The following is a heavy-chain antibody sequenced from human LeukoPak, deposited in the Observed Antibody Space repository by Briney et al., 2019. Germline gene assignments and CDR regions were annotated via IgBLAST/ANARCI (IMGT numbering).Heavy chain of an antibody. CDR2: VNSDGSST. D-gene: IGHD3-22*01. J-gene: IGHJ4*02. Sequence: GGSLRLSYAASGFTFRSYWMHWVRQAPGKGLVWVSRVNSDGSSTTYADSVKGRFTISRDNAKNTLYLQMNSLRAEDTAVYYCARDASPGKWLLLRYFDYWGQGTLVTVSS. CDR1: GFTFRSYW. CDR3: ARDASPGKWLLLRYFDY. V-gene: IGHV3-74*01.